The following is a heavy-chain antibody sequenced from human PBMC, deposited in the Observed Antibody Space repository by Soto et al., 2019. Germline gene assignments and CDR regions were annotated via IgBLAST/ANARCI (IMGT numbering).Heavy chain of an antibody. J-gene: IGHJ6*02. CDR3: ARDSGSYSYYYYGMDV. Sequence: AASVKVSCKXSGGTFSSYSISWVRQAPGQGLEWMGGIIPIFGTANYAQKFQGRVTIIADESTSTAYMELSSLRSEDTAVYYCARDSGSYSYYYYGMDVWGQGTTVTVSS. V-gene: IGHV1-69*13. D-gene: IGHD1-26*01. CDR2: IIPIFGTA. CDR1: GGTFSSYS.